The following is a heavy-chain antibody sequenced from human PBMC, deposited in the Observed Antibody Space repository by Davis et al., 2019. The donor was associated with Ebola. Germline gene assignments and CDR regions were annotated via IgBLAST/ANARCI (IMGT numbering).Heavy chain of an antibody. Sequence: PSETLSLTCAVSGGSISSGGYSWSWLRQPPLKGLEWIGYIYYTGSTYYNPSLKSRVTISVDRPKNQFSLKLSSVTAADTAVYYCAREYCTGDSCYFDYWGQGALVTVSS. CDR2: IYYTGST. J-gene: IGHJ4*02. CDR3: AREYCTGDSCYFDY. CDR1: GGSISSGGYS. D-gene: IGHD2-15*01. V-gene: IGHV4-30-2*01.